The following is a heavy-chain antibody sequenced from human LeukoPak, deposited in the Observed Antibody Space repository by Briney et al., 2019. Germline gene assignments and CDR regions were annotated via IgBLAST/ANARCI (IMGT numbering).Heavy chain of an antibody. CDR3: ASCWTSSHQDAFDI. V-gene: IGHV1-69*05. J-gene: IGHJ3*02. Sequence: GSSVKVSCKASGGTFSSYAISWVRQAPGQGLEWMGGIIPIFGTANYAQKFQGRVTITTDESTSTAYMELSSLRSEDTAVYYCASCWTSSHQDAFDIWGQGTMVTVSS. CDR2: IIPIFGTA. CDR1: GGTFSSYA. D-gene: IGHD2-2*01.